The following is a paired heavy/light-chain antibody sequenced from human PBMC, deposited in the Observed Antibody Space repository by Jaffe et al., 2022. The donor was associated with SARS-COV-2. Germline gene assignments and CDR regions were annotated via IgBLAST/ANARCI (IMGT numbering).Light chain of an antibody. CDR1: QGISSY. J-gene: IGKJ2*01. Sequence: AIRMTQSPSSFSASTGDRVTITCRASQGISSYLAWYQQKPGKAPKLLIYAASTLQSGVPSRFSGSGSGTDFTLIISCLQSEDFATYYCQQYYSSPHTFGQGTKLEIK. V-gene: IGKV1-8*01. CDR2: AAS. CDR3: QQYYSSPHT.
Heavy chain of an antibody. V-gene: IGHV3-23*01. CDR1: GFTFSSYA. Sequence: EVQLLESGGGLVQPGGSLRLSCAASGFTFSSYAMSWVRQAPGKGLEWVSVISGNGGSTDYVDSVNGRFTISRDNSKNTLYLQMSGLRAEDTAVYYCAKSVREARTTVGGGMDVWGQGTTVTVSS. CDR3: AKSVREARTTVGGGMDV. D-gene: IGHD6-6*01. CDR2: ISGNGGST. J-gene: IGHJ6*02.